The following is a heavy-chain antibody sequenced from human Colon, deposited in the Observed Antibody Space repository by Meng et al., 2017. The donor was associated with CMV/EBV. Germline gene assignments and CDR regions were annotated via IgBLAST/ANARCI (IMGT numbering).Heavy chain of an antibody. CDR3: ARVRVYGSGIGRWFDP. D-gene: IGHD3-10*01. J-gene: IGHJ5*02. V-gene: IGHV4-30-4*01. CDR1: SISSSDYY. CDR2: MYYSGST. Sequence: SISSSDYYWSWIRQPPGKGLEWIGHMYYSGSTYYNPSLKSRVTISVDTSKNQFSLKLTSVTAADTAVYYCARVRVYGSGIGRWFDPWGQGTLVTVSS.